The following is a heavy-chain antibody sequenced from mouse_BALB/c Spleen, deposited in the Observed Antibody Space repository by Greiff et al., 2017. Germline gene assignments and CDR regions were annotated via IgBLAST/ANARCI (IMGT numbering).Heavy chain of an antibody. D-gene: IGHD2-4*01. Sequence: VQLVESGGGLVQPKGSLKLSCAASGFTFNTYATNWVRQAPGKGLEWVARIRSKSNNYATYYADSVKDRFTISRDDSQSMLYLQMNNLKTEDTAMYYCVRRGNYDGAMDYWGQGTSVTVSS. V-gene: IGHV10-1*02. CDR1: GFTFNTYA. J-gene: IGHJ4*01. CDR3: VRRGNYDGAMDY. CDR2: IRSKSNNYAT.